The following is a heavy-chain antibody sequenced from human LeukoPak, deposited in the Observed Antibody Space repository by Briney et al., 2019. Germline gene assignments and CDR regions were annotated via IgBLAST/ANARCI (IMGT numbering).Heavy chain of an antibody. J-gene: IGHJ4*02. CDR1: GGSISSSNW. V-gene: IGHV4-4*02. CDR2: IYHSGST. D-gene: IGHD2-21*01. CDR3: ARAFCVGECFVLHIFFDS. Sequence: SETLSLTCAVSGGSISSSNWWSWVRQPPGKGLEWIGEIYHSGSTNYNPSLKSRVTISLDTSKNHFSLNLRSMQASDTAVYYCARAFCVGECFVLHIFFDSWGQGTLVTVSS.